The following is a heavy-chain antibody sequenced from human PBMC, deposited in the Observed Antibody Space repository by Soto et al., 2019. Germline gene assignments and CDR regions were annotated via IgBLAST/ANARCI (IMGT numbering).Heavy chain of an antibody. Sequence: EVQLVESGGGLVQPGGSLRLSCAASGFTFSSYGMNWVRQAPGKGLEWVSYISSSTTIYYADSVKGRFTISRDNAKTSLYLQMNRLRDEDTAVYYGARSLFRNARVDYWGQGTLVTVSS. V-gene: IGHV3-48*02. CDR2: ISSSTTI. CDR1: GFTFSSYG. CDR3: ARSLFRNARVDY. J-gene: IGHJ4*02. D-gene: IGHD1-1*01.